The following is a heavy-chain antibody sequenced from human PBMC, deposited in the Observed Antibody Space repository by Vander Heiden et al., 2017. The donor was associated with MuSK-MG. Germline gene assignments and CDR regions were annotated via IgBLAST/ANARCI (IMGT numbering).Heavy chain of an antibody. CDR3: AKVSKVGATTDAFDI. CDR1: GFTFDDEA. J-gene: IGHJ3*02. Sequence: EVKLVESGGGLVQPGRSLRLPCAASGFTFDDEAMQWVRQAPGKGLEWVSGISWNSGSIGYADSVKGRFTISRDNAKNSLYLQMNSLRAEDTALYYCAKVSKVGATTDAFDIWGQGTMVTVSS. V-gene: IGHV3-9*01. CDR2: ISWNSGSI. D-gene: IGHD1-26*01.